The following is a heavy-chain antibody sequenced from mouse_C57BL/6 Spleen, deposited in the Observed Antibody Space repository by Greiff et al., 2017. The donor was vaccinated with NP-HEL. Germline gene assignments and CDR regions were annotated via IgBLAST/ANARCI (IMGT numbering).Heavy chain of an antibody. V-gene: IGHV1-69*01. CDR2: IDPSDSYT. CDR3: ARGDYGGFDY. D-gene: IGHD2-4*01. J-gene: IGHJ2*01. Sequence: QVQLQQPGAELVMPGASVKLSCKASGYTFTSYWMHWVKQRPGQGLEWIGEIDPSDSYTNYNQKFKGKSTLTVDKSSSTAYMQLSSLTSEDSAVYYCARGDYGGFDYWGQGTTLTVSS. CDR1: GYTFTSYW.